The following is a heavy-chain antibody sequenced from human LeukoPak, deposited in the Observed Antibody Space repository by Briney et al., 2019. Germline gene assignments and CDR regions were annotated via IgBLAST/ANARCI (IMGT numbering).Heavy chain of an antibody. CDR2: IKQGGREE. V-gene: IGHV3-7*03. CDR1: EFIFSDYW. Sequence: GGSLRLSCVACEFIFSDYWMSWVRQAPGKGLEWVANIKQGGREEKYVGSVKGRFAIFRDDAKSTLYLQMDSLSGDDTAVYYCARDNGGWFDSWGRGTLVIVSS. J-gene: IGHJ5*01. CDR3: ARDNGGWFDS. D-gene: IGHD3-10*01.